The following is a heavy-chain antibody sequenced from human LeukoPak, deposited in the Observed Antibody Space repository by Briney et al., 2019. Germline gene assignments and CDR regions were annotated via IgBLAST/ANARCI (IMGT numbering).Heavy chain of an antibody. V-gene: IGHV3-30*04. Sequence: GRSLRLSCAASGFTFSSYAMHWVRQAPGKGLEWVAVISYDGSNKYYADSVKGRFTISRDNSKNTLYLQMNSLRAEDTAVYYCARDPRIVVVPAAIGRWFDPWGQGTLVTVSS. CDR2: ISYDGSNK. CDR3: ARDPRIVVVPAAIGRWFDP. D-gene: IGHD2-2*01. CDR1: GFTFSSYA. J-gene: IGHJ5*02.